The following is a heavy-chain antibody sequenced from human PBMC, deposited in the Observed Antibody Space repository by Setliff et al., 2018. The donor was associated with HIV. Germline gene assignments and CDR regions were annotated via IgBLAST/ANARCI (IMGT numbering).Heavy chain of an antibody. V-gene: IGHV4-59*03. CDR1: GGSISSYY. Sequence: SETLSLTCTVSGGSISSYYWSWIRQPPGKGLEWIGSVDYSGTPNYSPSLKSRVTISLDTSKNQFSLNVRSVTAADTAVYFCAKSSPSIGYISDHWGQGTLVTVSS. CDR3: AKSSPSIGYISDH. D-gene: IGHD5-12*01. J-gene: IGHJ4*02. CDR2: VDYSGTP.